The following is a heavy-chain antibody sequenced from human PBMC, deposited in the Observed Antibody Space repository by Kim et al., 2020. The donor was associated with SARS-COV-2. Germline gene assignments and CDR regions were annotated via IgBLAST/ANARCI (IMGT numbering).Heavy chain of an antibody. J-gene: IGHJ6*02. Sequence: GGSLRLSCAASGFTFSSYSMNWVRQAPGKGLEWVSSISSSSSYIYYADSVKGRFTISRDNAKNSLYLQMNSLRAEDTAVYYCARDPKFGITTDGMDVWGQGTTVTVSS. V-gene: IGHV3-21*01. CDR3: ARDPKFGITTDGMDV. D-gene: IGHD3-10*01. CDR1: GFTFSSYS. CDR2: ISSSSSYI.